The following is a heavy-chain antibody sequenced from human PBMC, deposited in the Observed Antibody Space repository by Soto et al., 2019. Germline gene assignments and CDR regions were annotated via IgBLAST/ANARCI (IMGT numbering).Heavy chain of an antibody. CDR1: GFIFSTNS. V-gene: IGHV3-21*01. CDR2: ISSSGRDI. D-gene: IGHD6-13*01. CDR3: ATISAAGRGIEY. Sequence: GGSLRLSCAASGFIFSTNSMNWVRQAPGKGLEWVASISSSGRDIYQLDSVTGRFTMSRDNVKKSVYLQMNSLRAEDTAIYYCATISAAGRGIEYWGQGTLVTVSS. J-gene: IGHJ4*02.